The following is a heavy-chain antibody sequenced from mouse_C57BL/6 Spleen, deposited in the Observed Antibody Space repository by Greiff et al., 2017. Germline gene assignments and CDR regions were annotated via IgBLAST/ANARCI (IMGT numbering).Heavy chain of an antibody. CDR2: IDPETGGT. CDR1: GYTFTDYE. D-gene: IGHD1-1*01. J-gene: IGHJ2*01. CDR3: TRGGLLRGYFDY. V-gene: IGHV1-15*01. Sequence: QVQLQQSGAELVRPGASVTLSCKASGYTFTDYEMHWVKQTPVHGLEWIGAIDPETGGTAYNQKFKGKAILTVDKSSSTAYMELRSLTSEDSAVYYCTRGGLLRGYFDYWGQGTTLTVSS.